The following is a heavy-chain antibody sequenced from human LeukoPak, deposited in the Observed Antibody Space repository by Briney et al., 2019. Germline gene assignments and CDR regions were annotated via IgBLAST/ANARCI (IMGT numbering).Heavy chain of an antibody. J-gene: IGHJ4*02. D-gene: IGHD2-15*01. CDR2: ISTDGTTA. CDR3: GSSRDGYIDY. V-gene: IGHV3-74*01. Sequence: GGSLRLSCAASGLTFVKHYLHWVRQAPGTGLLWVSRISTDGTTALYADSVRGRFTISRDNAKNTLYLQMNSLRGEDTAVYYCGSSRDGYIDYWGQGTLVTVSS. CDR1: GLTFVKHY.